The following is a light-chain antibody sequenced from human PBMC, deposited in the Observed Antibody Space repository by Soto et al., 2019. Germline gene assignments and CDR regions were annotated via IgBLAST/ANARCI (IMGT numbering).Light chain of an antibody. CDR2: AAS. V-gene: IGKV1-39*01. CDR3: QQSYSTPRT. J-gene: IGKJ1*01. Sequence: DIQMTQSPSSLSASVGDRVTITCRASQSISSYLNWYQQKPGKAPKLLIYAASSLQSGGPSRFSGSGSRTDFTLTISSLQPEDFATYYCQQSYSTPRTFGQGTKVEIK. CDR1: QSISSY.